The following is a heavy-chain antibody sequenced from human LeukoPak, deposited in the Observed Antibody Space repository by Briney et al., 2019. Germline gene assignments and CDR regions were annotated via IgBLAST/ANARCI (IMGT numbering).Heavy chain of an antibody. CDR3: ARDYYGSGWFDY. CDR2: SFYTGST. Sequence: SETLSLTCTVSGGSISSYYWSWIRQPPGKGLEWIGYSFYTGSTNYNPSLKTRVTISVDTSKNQSSLKLSSVTAADTAVYYCARDYYGSGWFDYWGQGTLVTVSS. J-gene: IGHJ4*02. D-gene: IGHD3-10*01. V-gene: IGHV4-59*01. CDR1: GGSISSYY.